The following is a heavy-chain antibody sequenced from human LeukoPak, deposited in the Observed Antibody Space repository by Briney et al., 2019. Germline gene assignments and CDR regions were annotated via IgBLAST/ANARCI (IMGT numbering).Heavy chain of an antibody. CDR2: IYYSGST. J-gene: IGHJ5*02. CDR1: GGSISSYY. D-gene: IGHD2-21*02. CDR3: ARDASYCGGDCYPSYWFDP. Sequence: PSETLSLTCTVSGGSISSYYWSWIRQPPGKGLEWIGYIYYSGSTNYNPSLKSRVTISVDTPKNQFSLKLSSVTAADTAVYYCARDASYCGGDCYPSYWFDPWGQGTLVTVSS. V-gene: IGHV4-59*01.